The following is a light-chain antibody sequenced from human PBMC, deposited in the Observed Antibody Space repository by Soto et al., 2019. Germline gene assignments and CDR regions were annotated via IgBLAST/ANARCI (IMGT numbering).Light chain of an antibody. CDR3: QQSDSTPFT. Sequence: DIQMTQSQSSLSASVADRVTITCRASQSISSYLNWYQQKPGKAPKLLIYAASSLQSGVPSRFSGSGSGTDFTLTISSLQPEDFATYYCQQSDSTPFTFGPGTKVDIK. V-gene: IGKV1-39*01. CDR1: QSISSY. CDR2: AAS. J-gene: IGKJ3*01.